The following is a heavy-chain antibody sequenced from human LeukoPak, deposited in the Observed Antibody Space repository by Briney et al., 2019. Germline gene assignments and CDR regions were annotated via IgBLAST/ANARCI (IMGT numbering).Heavy chain of an antibody. CDR3: ARRLRIGAAGTQTAP. J-gene: IGHJ5*02. D-gene: IGHD6-13*01. CDR1: GGTISSSSFH. V-gene: IGHV4-39*01. Sequence: KASETLSLTCTVSGGTISSSSFHWGWIRQPPGKGLEWIGNIYYSGSTYYNPSLKSRVTISVETSKNLFSLKLPSVPAADTAIYYPARRLRIGAAGTQTAPWGQGTLVIVSS. CDR2: IYYSGST.